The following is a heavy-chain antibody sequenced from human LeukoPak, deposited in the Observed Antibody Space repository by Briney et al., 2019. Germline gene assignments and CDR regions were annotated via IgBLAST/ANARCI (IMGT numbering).Heavy chain of an antibody. CDR2: IYYTGST. D-gene: IGHD4-17*01. V-gene: IGHV4-39*01. CDR3: ARSRKYGAVTTYSWFDP. Sequence: SETLSLTCTVPGGSISSSTYYWGWIRQPPGKGLEWIASIYYTGSTNYNPSLKSRVTISVDTSKNQFSLKLSSVTAADTAVYYCARSRKYGAVTTYSWFDPWAREPWSSSPQ. J-gene: IGHJ5*02. CDR1: GGSISSSTYY.